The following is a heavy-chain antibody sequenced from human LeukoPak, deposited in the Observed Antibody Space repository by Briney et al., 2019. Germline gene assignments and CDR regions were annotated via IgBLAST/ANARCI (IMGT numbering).Heavy chain of an antibody. D-gene: IGHD3-22*01. CDR2: ISAYNGNT. CDR3: ASQYYDSSSFDY. Sequence: ASVKVSCKASGYTFTSYGISWVRQALGQGLEWMGWISAYNGNTNYAQKLQGRVTMTTDTSTSTAYMELRSLRSDDTAVYYCASQYYDSSSFDYWGQGTLVTVSS. CDR1: GYTFTSYG. J-gene: IGHJ4*02. V-gene: IGHV1-18*01.